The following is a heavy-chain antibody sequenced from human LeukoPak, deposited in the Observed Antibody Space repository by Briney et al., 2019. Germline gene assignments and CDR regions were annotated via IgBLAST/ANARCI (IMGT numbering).Heavy chain of an antibody. D-gene: IGHD1-26*01. Sequence: GVSLRLSCVASGLTFSSYWMTWVRQAPGKGLEWVANIKQDGSEKYYVDSVKGRFTISRDNAKNSLYLEMNSLRVEDTAVYYCATGTGTYGYWGQGTLVTVSS. CDR1: GLTFSSYW. CDR3: ATGTGTYGY. J-gene: IGHJ4*02. V-gene: IGHV3-7*04. CDR2: IKQDGSEK.